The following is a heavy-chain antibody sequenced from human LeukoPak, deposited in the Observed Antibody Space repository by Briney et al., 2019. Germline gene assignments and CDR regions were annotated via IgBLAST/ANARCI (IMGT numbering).Heavy chain of an antibody. J-gene: IGHJ4*02. V-gene: IGHV3-23*01. CDR1: GFNFNKYD. CDR2: ITGRSDKP. D-gene: IGHD6-19*01. CDR3: AKGGWLDD. Sequence: GGSLRLSCAASGFNFNKYDMTWARQAPGKGLEWVSTITGRSDKPDYTDSVKGRFVTSRDNAKDTLYLQMNSLRAEDTALYYCAKGGWLDDLGQGALVTVSS.